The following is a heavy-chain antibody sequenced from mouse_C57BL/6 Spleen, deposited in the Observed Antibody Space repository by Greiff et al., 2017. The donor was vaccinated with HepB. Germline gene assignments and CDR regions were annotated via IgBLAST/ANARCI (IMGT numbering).Heavy chain of an antibody. Sequence: QVQLQQPGTELVKPGASVKLSCKASGYTFTSYWMHWVKQRPGQGLEWIGNINPSNGGTNYNEKFKSKATLTVDKSSSTAYMQLSSLTSEDSAVYCCARGNYGSSYWYFGVWGTGTTVTVSS. D-gene: IGHD1-1*01. CDR2: INPSNGGT. CDR3: ARGNYGSSYWYFGV. J-gene: IGHJ1*03. V-gene: IGHV1-53*01. CDR1: GYTFTSYW.